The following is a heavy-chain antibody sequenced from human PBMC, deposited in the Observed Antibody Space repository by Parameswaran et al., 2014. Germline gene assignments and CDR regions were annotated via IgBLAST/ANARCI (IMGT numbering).Heavy chain of an antibody. CDR2: ITPNSGGT. D-gene: IGHD3-10*01. V-gene: IGHV1-2*02. CDR3: ARELQGFDP. Sequence: WVRQAPGQGLEWMGWITPNSGGTHCAQKFQGRVTMTRDTSINTAYMELSNLRSDDTAVYYCARELQGFDPWGQGTLVTVSS. J-gene: IGHJ5*02.